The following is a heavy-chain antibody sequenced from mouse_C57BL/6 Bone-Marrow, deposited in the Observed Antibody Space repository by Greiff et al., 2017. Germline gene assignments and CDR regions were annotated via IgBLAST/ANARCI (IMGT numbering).Heavy chain of an antibody. D-gene: IGHD2-1*01. J-gene: IGHJ4*01. CDR2: INPNNGGT. CDR1: GYTFTDYY. Sequence: VQLQQSGPELVKPGASVKISCKASGYTFTDYYMNWVKQSHGKSLEWIGDINPNNGGTSYNQKFKGKATLTVAKSSSTAYMVLRSLTSEDSAVYYCARGGGNPYAIDYWGQGTSVTVSS. V-gene: IGHV1-26*01. CDR3: ARGGGNPYAIDY.